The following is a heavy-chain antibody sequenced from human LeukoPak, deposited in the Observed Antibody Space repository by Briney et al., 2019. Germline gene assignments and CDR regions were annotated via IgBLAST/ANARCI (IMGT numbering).Heavy chain of an antibody. CDR2: MNPNSGNT. CDR3: AAERYGGISDCCNFEI. D-gene: IGHD4-23*01. V-gene: IGHV1-8*01. CDR1: GYTFTSYD. Sequence: GASVKVSCKASGYTFTSYDINWVRQATGQGLEWMGWMNPNSGNTGYAQKFQGRVTMTRNTSISTAYMELSSLRSEDTAVYYCAAERYGGISDCCNFEIWGQGTMVTVSS. J-gene: IGHJ3*02.